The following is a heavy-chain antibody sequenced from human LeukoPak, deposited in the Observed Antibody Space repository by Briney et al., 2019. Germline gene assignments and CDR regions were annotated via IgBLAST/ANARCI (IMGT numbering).Heavy chain of an antibody. CDR3: AKDLVYWGQYS. J-gene: IGHJ4*02. Sequence: GGSLRLSCAASGFTFSSYAMSWVRRAPGKGLEWVALVQVDGSYRYYADSVKGRFTISRDNSRNTLYLKMDSLRAEDTAVYYCAKDLVYWGQYSWGQGTLVTVSS. D-gene: IGHD1-26*01. CDR1: GFTFSSYA. V-gene: IGHV3-30*02. CDR2: VQVDGSYR.